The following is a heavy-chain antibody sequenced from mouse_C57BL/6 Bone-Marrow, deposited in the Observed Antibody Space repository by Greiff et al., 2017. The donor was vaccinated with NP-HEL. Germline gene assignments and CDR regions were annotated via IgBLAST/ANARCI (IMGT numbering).Heavy chain of an antibody. CDR3: AREDYTYWYYFDY. D-gene: IGHD2-12*01. Sequence: EVQLQQSGPELVKPGASVKISCKASGYTFTDYYMNWVKQSHGKSLEWIGDINPNNGGTSYNQKFKGKATLTVDKSSSTAYMELRSLTSEDSAVYYCAREDYTYWYYFDYWGQGTTLTVSS. V-gene: IGHV1-26*01. CDR2: INPNNGGT. CDR1: GYTFTDYY. J-gene: IGHJ2*01.